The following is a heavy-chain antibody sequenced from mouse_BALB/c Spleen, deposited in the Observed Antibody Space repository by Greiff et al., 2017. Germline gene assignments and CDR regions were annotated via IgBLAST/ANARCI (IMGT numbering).Heavy chain of an antibody. V-gene: IGHV1S56*01. CDR1: GYTFTSYY. J-gene: IGHJ2*01. D-gene: IGHD2-3*01. CDR3: ARRDDGYCFDY. CDR2: IYPGDGST. Sequence: VQLVESGPELVKPGASVKMSCKASGYTFTSYYIHWVKQRPGQGLEWIGWIYPGDGSTKYNEKFKGKTTLTADKSSSTAYMLLSSLTSEDSAIYFCARRDDGYCFDYWGQGTTLTVSS.